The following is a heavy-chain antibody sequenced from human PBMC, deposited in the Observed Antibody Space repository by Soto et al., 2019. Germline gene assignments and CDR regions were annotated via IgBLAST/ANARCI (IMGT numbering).Heavy chain of an antibody. J-gene: IGHJ4*02. V-gene: IGHV1-2*04. D-gene: IGHD3-10*01. CDR3: ARAFPGLLWFVGAHYFDY. Sequence: QVQLVQSGAEVKKPGASVKVSCKASGYTFTGYYMHWVRQAPGQGLEWMGWINPNNGGTNYAQKFQGWVTMTRDTSIRTAYMGLSRLRSDETAVYYCARAFPGLLWFVGAHYFDYWGQGTLVTVSS. CDR1: GYTFTGYY. CDR2: INPNNGGT.